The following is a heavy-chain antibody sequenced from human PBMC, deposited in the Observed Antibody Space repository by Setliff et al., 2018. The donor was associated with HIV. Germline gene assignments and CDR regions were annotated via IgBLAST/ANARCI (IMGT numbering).Heavy chain of an antibody. CDR2: FYYGGST. Sequence: SETLSLTCSVSGDSIGTYYWNWIRQTPGKRLEWIGFFYYGGSTDYNPALKNRVAISVATSRNRVSLKMTSVTAADTAVYYCASARLLGGFLSWGRGALVTVSS. D-gene: IGHD7-27*01. J-gene: IGHJ5*02. CDR1: GDSIGTYY. CDR3: ASARLLGGFLS. V-gene: IGHV4-59*01.